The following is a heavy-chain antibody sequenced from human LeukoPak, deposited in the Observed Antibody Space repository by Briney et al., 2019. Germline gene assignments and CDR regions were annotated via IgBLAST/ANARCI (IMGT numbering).Heavy chain of an antibody. CDR2: ISSSSSYI. V-gene: IGHV3-21*01. J-gene: IGHJ3*02. Sequence: GGSLRLSCAASGFTFSSYSMNWVRQAPGKGLEWVSSISSSSSYIYYADSVKGRFTISRDNAKNSLYLQMNSLRAEDTAVYYCARDLDYGDYVGAFDIRGQGTMVTVSS. CDR3: ARDLDYGDYVGAFDI. CDR1: GFTFSSYS. D-gene: IGHD4-17*01.